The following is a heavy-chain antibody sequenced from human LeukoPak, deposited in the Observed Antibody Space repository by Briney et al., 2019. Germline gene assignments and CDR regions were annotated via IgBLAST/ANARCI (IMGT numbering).Heavy chain of an antibody. J-gene: IGHJ4*02. Sequence: GSLRLSCAASGFTLSSYAMSWVRQAPGKGLEWVSAISGSGGSTYYADSVKGRFTISRDNSKNTLYLQMNSLRAEDTAVYYCAKEGLKYCTNGVCYTGVDYWGQGTLVTVSS. CDR2: ISGSGGST. V-gene: IGHV3-23*01. CDR1: GFTLSSYA. CDR3: AKEGLKYCTNGVCYTGVDY. D-gene: IGHD2-8*01.